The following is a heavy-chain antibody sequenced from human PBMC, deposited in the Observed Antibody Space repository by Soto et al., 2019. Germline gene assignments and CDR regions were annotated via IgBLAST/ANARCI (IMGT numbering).Heavy chain of an antibody. CDR2: ISSSSSYI. D-gene: IGHD2-15*01. Sequence: GGSLRLSCAASGFTFSSYSMNWVRQAPGKGLEWVSSISSSSSYIYYADSVKGRFTISRDNAKNSLYLQMNSPRAEDTAVYYCARVLRYCSGGSCYSMDVWGKGTTVTVSS. CDR3: ARVLRYCSGGSCYSMDV. J-gene: IGHJ6*03. CDR1: GFTFSSYS. V-gene: IGHV3-21*01.